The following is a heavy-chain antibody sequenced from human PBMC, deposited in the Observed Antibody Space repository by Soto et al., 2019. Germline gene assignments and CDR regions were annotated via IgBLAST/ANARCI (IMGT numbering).Heavy chain of an antibody. CDR3: AKKNTYYYDSSGGMDV. V-gene: IGHV3-48*02. CDR2: ISSSSSTI. D-gene: IGHD3-22*01. Sequence: GGSLRLSCAASGFTFSSYSMNWVRQAPGKGLEWVSYISSSSSTIYYADSVKGRFTISRDNAKNSLYLQMNSLRDEDTAVYYCAKKNTYYYDSSGGMDVGGQGTTVTFP. J-gene: IGHJ6*02. CDR1: GFTFSSYS.